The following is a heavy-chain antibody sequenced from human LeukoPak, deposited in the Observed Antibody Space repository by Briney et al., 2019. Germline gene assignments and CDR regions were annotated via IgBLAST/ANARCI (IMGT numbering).Heavy chain of an antibody. D-gene: IGHD3-22*01. CDR1: GFTFSSYA. J-gene: IGHJ5*02. V-gene: IGHV3-30*04. Sequence: GGSLRLSCAASGFTFSSYAMHWVRQAPGKGLEWVAVISYDGSNKYYADSVKGRFTISRDNSKNTLYLQMNSLRAEDTAVYYCARGNPYYDSSAPNWFDPWGQGTLVTVSS. CDR3: ARGNPYYDSSAPNWFDP. CDR2: ISYDGSNK.